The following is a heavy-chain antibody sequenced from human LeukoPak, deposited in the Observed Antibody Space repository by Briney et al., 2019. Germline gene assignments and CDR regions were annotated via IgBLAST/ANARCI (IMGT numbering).Heavy chain of an antibody. D-gene: IGHD2-2*01. Sequence: SETLSLTCTVSGGSISSYYWSWIRQPAGKGLEWIGRIYTSGSTNYNPSLKSRVTMSVDTSRNQFSLKLSSVTAADTAVYYCAISSTIARYYYGMDVWGQGTTVTVSS. J-gene: IGHJ6*02. CDR3: AISSTIARYYYGMDV. CDR2: IYTSGST. CDR1: GGSISSYY. V-gene: IGHV4-4*07.